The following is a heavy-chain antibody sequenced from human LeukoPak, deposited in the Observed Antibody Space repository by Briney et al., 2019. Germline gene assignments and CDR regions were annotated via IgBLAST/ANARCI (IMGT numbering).Heavy chain of an antibody. CDR1: GFTFSSYA. J-gene: IGHJ4*02. CDR2: TSGSGDST. D-gene: IGHD3-10*01. CDR3: AKGNWFGDCPVPFGS. Sequence: PGGSLRLSCAASGFTFSSYAMGWVRQAPGKGLEWVSATSGSGDSTYYADSVKGRFTISRDNSKNTLFLQMNSLRAEDAAIYFCAKGNWFGDCPVPFGSWGQGTLVAVS. V-gene: IGHV3-23*01.